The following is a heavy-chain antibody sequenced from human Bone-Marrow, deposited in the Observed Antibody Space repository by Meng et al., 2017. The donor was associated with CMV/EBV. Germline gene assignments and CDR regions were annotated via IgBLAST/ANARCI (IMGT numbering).Heavy chain of an antibody. CDR1: GASAFPFSTYA. CDR3: ANHCSGYSCQGNY. J-gene: IGHJ4*02. Sequence: GGSLRLSCAASGASAFPFSTYAMHWVRQAPGKGLVWVSRINSDGRSTSYADFVKGRFTISRDNTKNTLYLQLDSLAAEDTALYYCANHCSGYSCQGNYWGQGTLVTVSS. D-gene: IGHD2-15*01. V-gene: IGHV3-74*01. CDR2: INSDGRST.